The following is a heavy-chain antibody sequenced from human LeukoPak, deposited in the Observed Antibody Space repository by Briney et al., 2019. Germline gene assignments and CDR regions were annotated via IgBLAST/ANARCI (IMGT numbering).Heavy chain of an antibody. CDR3: ARGITTTFDP. Sequence: GGSLRLSCAASGFTFGSYSMNWVRQAPGKGLEWVSSISSSGSYIYYADSVKGRFTISRDNAKNSLYLQMNSLRAEDTAVYYCARGITTTFDPWGQGTLVTVSS. J-gene: IGHJ5*02. CDR1: GFTFGSYS. V-gene: IGHV3-21*01. CDR2: ISSSGSYI. D-gene: IGHD3-22*01.